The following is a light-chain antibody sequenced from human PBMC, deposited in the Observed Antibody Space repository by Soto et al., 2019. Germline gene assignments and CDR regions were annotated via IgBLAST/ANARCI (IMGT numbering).Light chain of an antibody. CDR1: QGISSY. Sequence: DIQLTQSPSFLSASVGDRVTITCRASQGISSYLAWYQQKPGKAPNLLIYAASSRATGIPDRFSGSGSGTDFTLTISRLEPEDFAVFYCQHYDSLPITFGQGTRLEIK. V-gene: IGKV1-9*01. CDR3: QHYDSLPIT. J-gene: IGKJ5*01. CDR2: AAS.